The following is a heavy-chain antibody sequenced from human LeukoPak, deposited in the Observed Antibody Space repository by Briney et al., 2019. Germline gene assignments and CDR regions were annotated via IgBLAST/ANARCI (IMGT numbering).Heavy chain of an antibody. Sequence: SETLSLTCTVSGGSISSSSYYWGWIRQPPGKGLEWIGSIYYSGSTYYNPSLKSRVTISVDTSKNQFSLKLSSVTAADTAVYYCVGLAAHPFDYWGQGTLVTVSS. CDR2: IYYSGST. J-gene: IGHJ4*02. CDR1: GGSISSSSYY. CDR3: VGLAAHPFDY. V-gene: IGHV4-39*01. D-gene: IGHD6-6*01.